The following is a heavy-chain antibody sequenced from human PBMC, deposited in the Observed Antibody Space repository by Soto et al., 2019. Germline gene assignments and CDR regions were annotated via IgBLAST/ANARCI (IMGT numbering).Heavy chain of an antibody. V-gene: IGHV4-30-4*01. Sequence: SETLSLTCTVSGGSISRGDYYWSWIRQPPGKGLEWIGYIYYSGSTYYNPSLKSRVTISVDTSKNQFSLKLSSVTAAATAVYYCARNYYDSSGYYFSGGAFDIWGQGTMVT. CDR3: ARNYYDSSGYYFSGGAFDI. J-gene: IGHJ3*02. CDR1: GGSISRGDYY. D-gene: IGHD3-22*01. CDR2: IYYSGST.